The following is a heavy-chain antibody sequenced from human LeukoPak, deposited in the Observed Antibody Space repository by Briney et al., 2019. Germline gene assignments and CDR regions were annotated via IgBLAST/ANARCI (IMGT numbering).Heavy chain of an antibody. J-gene: IGHJ5*02. Sequence: ASVKVSCKASGYTFTGYYMHWVRQAPGQGLEWMGIINPSGGSTSYAQKFQGRVTMTRDTSTSTVYMELSSLRSEDTAVYYCARQGRAVAGTGEFDPWGQGTLVTVSS. CDR1: GYTFTGYY. D-gene: IGHD6-19*01. CDR3: ARQGRAVAGTGEFDP. CDR2: INPSGGST. V-gene: IGHV1-46*01.